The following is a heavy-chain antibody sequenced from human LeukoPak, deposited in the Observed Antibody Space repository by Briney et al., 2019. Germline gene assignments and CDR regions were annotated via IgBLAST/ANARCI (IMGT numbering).Heavy chain of an antibody. V-gene: IGHV4-34*01. J-gene: IGHJ4*02. CDR2: INHSGST. Sequence: SETLSLTCAVYGGSFSGYYWSWIRQPPGKGLEWIGEINHSGSTNYNPSLKSRVTISVDTSKNQFSLKLSSVTAADTAVYYCARVRSIAAAGVQLHFDYWGQGTLVTVSS. CDR1: GGSFSGYY. D-gene: IGHD6-13*01. CDR3: ARVRSIAAAGVQLHFDY.